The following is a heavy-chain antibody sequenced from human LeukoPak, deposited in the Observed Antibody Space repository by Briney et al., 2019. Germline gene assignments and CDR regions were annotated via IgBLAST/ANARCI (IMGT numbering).Heavy chain of an antibody. D-gene: IGHD6-13*01. V-gene: IGHV1-18*01. CDR2: ISAYNGNT. CDR1: GYTFTSYG. CDR3: ARGADPSSSYPGPDYYYYYMDV. Sequence: ASVKVSCKASGYTFTSYGISWVRQAPGHGLEWMGWISAYNGNTNYAQKLQGRVTMTTDTSTSTAYMELRSLRSDDTAVYYCARGADPSSSYPGPDYYYYYMDVWGKGTTVTVSS. J-gene: IGHJ6*03.